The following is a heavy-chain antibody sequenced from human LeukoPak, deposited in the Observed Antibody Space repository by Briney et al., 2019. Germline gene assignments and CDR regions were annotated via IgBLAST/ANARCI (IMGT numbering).Heavy chain of an antibody. CDR3: AKDHGVRGTFDP. CDR2: IKQDGSEK. Sequence: GGSLRLSCAASGFTFSSYWMSWVRQAPGKGLEWVANIKQDGSEKYYVDSVKGRFTISRDNSKNTLYLQMNSLRAEDTAVYYCAKDHGVRGTFDPWGQGTLVTVSS. D-gene: IGHD3-10*01. J-gene: IGHJ5*02. CDR1: GFTFSSYW. V-gene: IGHV3-7*03.